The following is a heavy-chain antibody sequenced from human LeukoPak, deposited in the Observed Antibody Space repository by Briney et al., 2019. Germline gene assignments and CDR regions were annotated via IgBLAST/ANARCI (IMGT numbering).Heavy chain of an antibody. V-gene: IGHV4-38-2*02. D-gene: IGHD4-23*01. Sequence: PSETLSLTCTVSGYSINSGYYWGWIRQPPGKGLEWIGSIYYSGSTYYNPSLKSRVTISVDTSKNQFSLKLSSVTAADTAVYYCARGDYGGKGTFDYWGQGTLVTVSS. CDR1: GYSINSGYY. CDR3: ARGDYGGKGTFDY. CDR2: IYYSGST. J-gene: IGHJ4*02.